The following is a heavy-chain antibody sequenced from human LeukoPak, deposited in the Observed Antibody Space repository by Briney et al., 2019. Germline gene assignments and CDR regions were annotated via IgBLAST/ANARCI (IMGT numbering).Heavy chain of an antibody. D-gene: IGHD6-13*01. CDR2: IYYSGST. CDR3: ARESAAARAGIDY. J-gene: IGHJ4*02. Sequence: PSQTLSLTCTVSGGSISSGGYYWSWIRQHPGKVLEWIGYIYYSGSTYYNPSLKSRVTISVDTSKNQFSLKLSSVTAADTAVYYCARESAAARAGIDYWGQGTLVTVSS. V-gene: IGHV4-31*03. CDR1: GGSISSGGYY.